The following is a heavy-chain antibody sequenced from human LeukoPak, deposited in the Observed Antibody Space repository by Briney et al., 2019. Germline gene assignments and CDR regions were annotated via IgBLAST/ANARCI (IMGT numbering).Heavy chain of an antibody. CDR2: IRYEGSNK. J-gene: IGHJ6*02. Sequence: GGSLRLSCAASGFTFSSYGMHWVRQAPGKGLEWVAFIRYEGSNKYYADSVKGRFTISRDNSKNTLYLQMNSLRAEDTAVYYCAKERFGELFHYYGMDVWGQGTTVTVSS. CDR1: GFTFSSYG. V-gene: IGHV3-30*02. D-gene: IGHD3-10*01. CDR3: AKERFGELFHYYGMDV.